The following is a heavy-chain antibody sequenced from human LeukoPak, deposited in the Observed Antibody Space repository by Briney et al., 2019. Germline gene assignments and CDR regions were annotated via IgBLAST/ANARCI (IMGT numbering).Heavy chain of an antibody. V-gene: IGHV4-59*12. D-gene: IGHD1-26*01. Sequence: PSETLSLTCTVSGGSISSYYWSWIRQPPGKGLEWIGYIYYSGSTNYNPSLKSRVTISVDTSKNQFSLKLSSVTAADTAVYYCAALGGSYSFDYWGQGTLVTVSS. J-gene: IGHJ4*02. CDR2: IYYSGST. CDR1: GGSISSYY. CDR3: AALGGSYSFDY.